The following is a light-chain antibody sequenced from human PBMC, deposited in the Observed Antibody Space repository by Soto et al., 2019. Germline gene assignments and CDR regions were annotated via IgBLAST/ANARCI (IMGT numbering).Light chain of an antibody. J-gene: IGKJ1*01. CDR1: QSISSY. CDR2: AAS. V-gene: IGKV1-39*01. CDR3: QQYETFSGT. Sequence: DLQMTQSPSSLSAYVGATVTITCRASQSISSYLNWYQQKPGKAPKLLIYAASSLQSGVPSRFSGSGSGTEFSLTISSLQPDDFATYYCQQYETFSGTFGPGTKVDIK.